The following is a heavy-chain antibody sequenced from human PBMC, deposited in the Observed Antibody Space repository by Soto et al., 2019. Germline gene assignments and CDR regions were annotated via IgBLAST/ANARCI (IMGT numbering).Heavy chain of an antibody. CDR2: IYDSGST. CDR3: ARVRDGYNSYYFDY. J-gene: IGHJ4*02. V-gene: IGHV4-4*09. D-gene: IGHD5-12*01. CDR1: GVSISHFY. Sequence: ETLSLTCTVSGVSISHFYWSWIRQSQGKGLEWLGYIYDSGSTSYNPSPRSRVTMSVDTSKTQFSLKLSSVTAADTAVYYCARVRDGYNSYYFDYWGQGTLVTVSS.